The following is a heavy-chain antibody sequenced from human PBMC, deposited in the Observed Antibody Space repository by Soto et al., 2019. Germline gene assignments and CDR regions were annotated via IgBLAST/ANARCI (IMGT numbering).Heavy chain of an antibody. Sequence: QVQLVQSGAEEKKPGASVKVSCKASGYTFTSYAMHCARQAPGQRLEWMGWINAGNGNTKYSQKFQGRVTITRDTSVSTAYMEMSILRSEDTAVYYWARSIVVVTALAYWGQGTLVTVAS. CDR1: GYTFTSYA. CDR2: INAGNGNT. CDR3: ARSIVVVTALAY. D-gene: IGHD2-21*02. V-gene: IGHV1-3*05. J-gene: IGHJ4*02.